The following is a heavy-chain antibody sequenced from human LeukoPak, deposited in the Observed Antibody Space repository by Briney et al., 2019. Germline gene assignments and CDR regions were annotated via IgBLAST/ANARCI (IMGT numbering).Heavy chain of an antibody. CDR1: GGSISSYY. J-gene: IGHJ4*02. CDR3: ARVSTDYYDSSGGVDY. V-gene: IGHV4-59*06. CDR2: IYYSGST. D-gene: IGHD3-22*01. Sequence: PSETLSLTCTVSGGSISSYYWSWIRQHPGKGLEWIGYIYYSGSTYYNPSLKSRVTISVDTSKNQFSLKLSSVTAADTAVYYCARVSTDYYDSSGGVDYWGQGTLVTVSS.